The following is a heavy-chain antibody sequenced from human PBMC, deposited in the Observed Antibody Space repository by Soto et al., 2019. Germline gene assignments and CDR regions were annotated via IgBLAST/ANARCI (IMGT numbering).Heavy chain of an antibody. Sequence: GASVKVSCKASGYTFTSYYMHWVRQATGQGLEWMGWMNPNSGNTGYAQKFQGRVTMTRNTSISTAYMELSSLRSEDTAVYYCARLFTIGSSSSYYYYYGMDVWGQGTTVTVSS. D-gene: IGHD6-6*01. CDR1: GYTFTSYY. J-gene: IGHJ6*02. CDR2: MNPNSGNT. V-gene: IGHV1-8*02. CDR3: ARLFTIGSSSSYYYYYGMDV.